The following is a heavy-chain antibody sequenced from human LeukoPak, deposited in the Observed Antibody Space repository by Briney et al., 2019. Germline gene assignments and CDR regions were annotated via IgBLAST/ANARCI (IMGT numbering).Heavy chain of an antibody. CDR2: IYYSGST. CDR3: ARGGFLEWLFFQH. J-gene: IGHJ1*01. CDR1: GGSITSSAYY. Sequence: SETLSLTCTVSGGSITSSAYYWGWIRQPPGKGLEWIGYIYYSGSTNYNPSLKSRVTISVDTSKNQFSLKLSSVTAADTAVYYCARGGFLEWLFFQHWGQGTLVTVSS. V-gene: IGHV4-61*08. D-gene: IGHD3-3*01.